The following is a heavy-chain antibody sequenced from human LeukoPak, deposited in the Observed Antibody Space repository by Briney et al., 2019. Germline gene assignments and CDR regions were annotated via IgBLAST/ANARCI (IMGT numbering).Heavy chain of an antibody. CDR2: VSYSGTV. V-gene: IGHV4-39*07. CDR3: ARAGYGDSDFDY. Sequence: SETLSLTCTVSGVSISSDDYFWGWIRQSPGKGLEWIASVSYSGTVYYNPSLESRVTISLDTSKNQFSLTMNSVTAADTALYYCARAGYGDSDFDYWGQGTLVTVSS. D-gene: IGHD4-17*01. CDR1: GVSISSDDYF. J-gene: IGHJ4*02.